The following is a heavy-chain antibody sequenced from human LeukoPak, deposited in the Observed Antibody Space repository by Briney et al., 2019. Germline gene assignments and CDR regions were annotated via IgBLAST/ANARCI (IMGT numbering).Heavy chain of an antibody. CDR2: IKSDGVGT. V-gene: IGHV3-64*01. CDR1: GFAFSNFP. D-gene: IGHD1-26*01. Sequence: PGGSLRLSCAASGFAFSNFPMHWVRQVPGKRLEYVSAIKSDGVGTYYANSVRDRFTISRDNSKNTLYLQMGSLRAEDTGVYFCARVGSWDAYDVWGQGTMVTVSS. CDR3: ARVGSWDAYDV. J-gene: IGHJ3*01.